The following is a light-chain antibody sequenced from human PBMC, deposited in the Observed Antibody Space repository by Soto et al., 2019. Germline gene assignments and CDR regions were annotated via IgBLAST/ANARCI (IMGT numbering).Light chain of an antibody. CDR1: SSNIGAGYD. CDR3: QSYDSSLSVV. CDR2: GNS. Sequence: QSVLTQPPSVSGAPGQRVTVSCTGSSSNIGAGYDVHWYQQLPGTAPKLLIYGNSNRLSGVPDRFSGSKSGTSASLAITGLQAEDEADYYCQSYDSSLSVVFGGETKLTVL. J-gene: IGLJ2*01. V-gene: IGLV1-40*01.